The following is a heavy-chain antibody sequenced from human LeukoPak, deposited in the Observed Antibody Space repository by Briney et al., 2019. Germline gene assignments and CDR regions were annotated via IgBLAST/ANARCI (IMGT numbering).Heavy chain of an antibody. CDR3: AKLSHMVRGVPSGPARGGAFDI. D-gene: IGHD3-10*01. Sequence: GGSLRLSCAASGFTFSSYAMSWVRQAPGKGLEWVSAISGSGGSTYYADSVKGRFTISRDNSKNTLYLQMNSLRAEDTAVYYCAKLSHMVRGVPSGPARGGAFDIWGQGTMVTVSS. J-gene: IGHJ3*02. V-gene: IGHV3-23*01. CDR2: ISGSGGST. CDR1: GFTFSSYA.